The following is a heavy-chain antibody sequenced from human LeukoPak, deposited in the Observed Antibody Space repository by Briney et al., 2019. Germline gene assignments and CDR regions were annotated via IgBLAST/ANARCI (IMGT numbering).Heavy chain of an antibody. D-gene: IGHD4-17*01. Sequence: SETLSLTCAVSGVSFDYYYWSWVRQTPGKGLEWLGEINHSGYTNDSPSLKSRVTLSIDTSRKQFSPNLKSVTVADAGIYYCTRMTTGHDYWGQGTLVTVSS. CDR2: INHSGYT. CDR1: GVSFDYYY. V-gene: IGHV4-34*01. CDR3: TRMTTGHDY. J-gene: IGHJ4*02.